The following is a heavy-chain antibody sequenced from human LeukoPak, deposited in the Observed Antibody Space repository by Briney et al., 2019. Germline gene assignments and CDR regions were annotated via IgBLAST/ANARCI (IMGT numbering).Heavy chain of an antibody. CDR3: ARESRYYDFWSDY. D-gene: IGHD3-3*01. V-gene: IGHV4-31*03. Sequence: PSETLSLTCTVSGGSISSGGYYWSWIRQHPGKGLEWIGYIYYSGSTYYNPSLKSRVTISVDTSKNQFSLKLSSVTAADTAVYYCARESRYYDFWSDYWGQGTLVTVSS. CDR1: GGSISSGGYY. CDR2: IYYSGST. J-gene: IGHJ4*02.